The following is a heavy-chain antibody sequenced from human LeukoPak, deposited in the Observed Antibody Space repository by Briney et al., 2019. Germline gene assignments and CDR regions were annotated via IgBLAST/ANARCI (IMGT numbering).Heavy chain of an antibody. CDR2: INPSGST. CDR3: ARHKLAGDAFDI. J-gene: IGHJ3*02. Sequence: SETLSLTCTVYGASFSGHYWTWIRQPPGKGLEWIGEINPSGSTNYNPSLKSRVTISVDTSKNEFSLKLRSVSAADMAVYYCARHKLAGDAFDIWGQGTMVTVSS. D-gene: IGHD1-1*01. V-gene: IGHV4-34*01. CDR1: GASFSGHY.